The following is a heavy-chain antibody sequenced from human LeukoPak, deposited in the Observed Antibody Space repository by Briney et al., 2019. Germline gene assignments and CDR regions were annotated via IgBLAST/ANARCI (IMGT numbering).Heavy chain of an antibody. J-gene: IGHJ4*02. CDR1: GFTFSRYN. Sequence: TWGSLRLSCAASGFTFSRYNMNWVRQAPGKWLEWVSYISSSSSTIYYADSVKGRFTISRDNAKNSLYLQMNSLRAEDTAVYYCARDQGGGYDYFDYWGQGTLVTVSS. D-gene: IGHD5-12*01. CDR3: ARDQGGGYDYFDY. V-gene: IGHV3-48*04. CDR2: ISSSSSTI.